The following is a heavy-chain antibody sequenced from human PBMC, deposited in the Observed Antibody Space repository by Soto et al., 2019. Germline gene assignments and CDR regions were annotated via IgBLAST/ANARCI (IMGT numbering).Heavy chain of an antibody. CDR1: GGSISSGGYY. V-gene: IGHV4-39*01. D-gene: IGHD3-22*01. Sequence: PSETLSLTCTVSGGSISSGGYYWSWIRQFPGKGLEWIGCIYYSGSTYYNPSLKSRVTISVDTSKNQFSLKLSSVTAADTAVYYCARRLYYDSSGFEGGGMDVWGQGTTVTVSS. CDR2: IYYSGST. J-gene: IGHJ6*02. CDR3: ARRLYYDSSGFEGGGMDV.